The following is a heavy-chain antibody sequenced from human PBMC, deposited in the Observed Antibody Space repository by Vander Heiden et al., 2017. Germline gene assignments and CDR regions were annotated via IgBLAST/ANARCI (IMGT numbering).Heavy chain of an antibody. J-gene: IGHJ3*02. CDR3: ARWYYYDSSGYPRAFDI. V-gene: IGHV1-69*01. D-gene: IGHD3-22*01. CDR1: GGTFCSYA. Sequence: QVQLVQSGAEVKKPGPPVKVSCKPSGGTFCSYAITWVRQAPGPGLAWMGGIIPIFGTANYAQKFQGRVTITADESTSTAYMELSSLRSEDTAVYYCARWYYYDSSGYPRAFDIWGQGTMVTVSS. CDR2: IIPIFGTA.